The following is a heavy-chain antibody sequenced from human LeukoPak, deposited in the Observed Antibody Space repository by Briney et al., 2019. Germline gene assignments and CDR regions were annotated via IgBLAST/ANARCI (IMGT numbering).Heavy chain of an antibody. V-gene: IGHV4-31*03. D-gene: IGHD5-18*01. CDR3: ARSRERYSYVDY. Sequence: PSETLSLTCTVSGGSISSGGYYWTWIRQHPGKGLEWIGYIYDSGGTNYNPSLKSRAIISVDTSKNQFSLKLSSVTAADTAMYYCARSRERYSYVDYWGQGTLVTVSS. CDR2: IYDSGGT. J-gene: IGHJ4*02. CDR1: GGSISSGGYY.